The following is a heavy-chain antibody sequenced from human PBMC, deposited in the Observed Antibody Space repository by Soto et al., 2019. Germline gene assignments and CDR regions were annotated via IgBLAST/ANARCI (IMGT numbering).Heavy chain of an antibody. V-gene: IGHV3-74*03. Sequence: GGSLRLSCAASGFTFSSYAMSWVRQAPGKGLEWVSRVNNDGTDTTHADSVKGRFTISRDNAENTLYLQMNSLRAEDTAVYYCARGGLQHALDVWGQGSTVTVS. CDR2: VNNDGTDT. J-gene: IGHJ6*02. CDR1: GFTFSSYA. D-gene: IGHD6-13*01. CDR3: ARGGLQHALDV.